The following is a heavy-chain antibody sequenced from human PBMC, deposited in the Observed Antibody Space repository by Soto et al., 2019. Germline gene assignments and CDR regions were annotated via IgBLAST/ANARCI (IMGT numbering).Heavy chain of an antibody. CDR1: GFTFGSYW. V-gene: IGHV3-7*01. D-gene: IGHD6-19*01. J-gene: IGHJ4*02. CDR2: IKQEGSEK. CDR3: ARAQTSGWYVSN. Sequence: EVQLVESGGGLVQPGGSLRLSCAASGFTFGSYWMSWVRQAPGKGLEWVANIKQEGSEKYYVDSVKGRFTISRDSAKNSLYLQVNSLRAEDTAVYYCARAQTSGWYVSNWGQGTLVTVSS.